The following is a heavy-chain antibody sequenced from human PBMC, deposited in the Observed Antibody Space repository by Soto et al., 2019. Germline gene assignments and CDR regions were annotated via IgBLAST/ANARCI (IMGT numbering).Heavy chain of an antibody. D-gene: IGHD2-15*01. J-gene: IGHJ5*02. CDR3: ARVGGNPMYNWFDP. Sequence: SETLSLTCTVSGGSISGGDYYWSWIRQPPGKGLEWIGYIYYSGSTYYNPSPKSRVTISVDTSKNQFSLKLSSVTAADTAVYYCARVGGNPMYNWFDPWGQGTLVTVSS. CDR1: GGSISGGDYY. V-gene: IGHV4-30-4*01. CDR2: IYYSGST.